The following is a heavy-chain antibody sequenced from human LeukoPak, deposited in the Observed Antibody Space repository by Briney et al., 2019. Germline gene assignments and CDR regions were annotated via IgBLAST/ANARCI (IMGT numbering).Heavy chain of an antibody. Sequence: KPSENLPLNCTFSGGSISRSSYWWGWIRQPPGVGPEWIGSIHYGGTTYYNPSLKSRVTISLDTSKMQFSLRLSSVTAADTAVYYCASRAMGTKSIDYWGQGTLVTVSS. J-gene: IGHJ4*02. CDR2: IHYGGTT. D-gene: IGHD1-7*01. V-gene: IGHV4-39*01. CDR3: ASRAMGTKSIDY. CDR1: GGSISRSSYW.